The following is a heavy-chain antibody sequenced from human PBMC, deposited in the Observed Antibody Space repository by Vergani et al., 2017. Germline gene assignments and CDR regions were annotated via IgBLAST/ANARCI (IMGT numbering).Heavy chain of an antibody. CDR2: IYYSGST. CDR3: ASYYDRLDY. D-gene: IGHD3-16*01. Sequence: QVQLQESGPGLVKPSETLSLTCTVSGGSISIYYLSWIRQPPGKGLEWIGYIYYSGSTNYNPSLKSRVTISVDTSKNQFSLKLSAVTAADTAVYYCASYYDRLDYWGQGTLVTVSS. CDR1: GGSISIYY. V-gene: IGHV4-59*01. J-gene: IGHJ4*02.